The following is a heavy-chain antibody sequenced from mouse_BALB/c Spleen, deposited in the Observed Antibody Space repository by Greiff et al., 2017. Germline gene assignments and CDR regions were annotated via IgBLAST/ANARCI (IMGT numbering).Heavy chain of an antibody. J-gene: IGHJ4*01. CDR2: IYPGDGST. CDR1: GYTFTSYD. Sequence: VQLQQPGAELVRPGASVKLSCKASGYTFTSYDINWVKQRPGQGLEWIGWIYPGDGSTKYNEKFKGKATLTADKSSSTAYMQLSSLTAENSAVYFCARWDYGSSYEGAMDYWGQGTSVTGSS. D-gene: IGHD1-1*01. V-gene: IGHV1S56*01. CDR3: ARWDYGSSYEGAMDY.